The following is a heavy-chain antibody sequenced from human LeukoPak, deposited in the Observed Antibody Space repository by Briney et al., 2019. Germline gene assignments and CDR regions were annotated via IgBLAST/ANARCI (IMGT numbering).Heavy chain of an antibody. Sequence: ASVTVSFKGSGYTFTDYYMHWVRQAPGQGREWMGWINPNSGGTNYAQKFQGRVTMTRDTSISTAYMELSRLRSDDTAVYYGARDVKQQLSEFYYYYGMDVWGQGTTVTVSS. CDR1: GYTFTDYY. CDR2: INPNSGGT. D-gene: IGHD6-13*01. J-gene: IGHJ6*02. CDR3: ARDVKQQLSEFYYYYGMDV. V-gene: IGHV1-2*02.